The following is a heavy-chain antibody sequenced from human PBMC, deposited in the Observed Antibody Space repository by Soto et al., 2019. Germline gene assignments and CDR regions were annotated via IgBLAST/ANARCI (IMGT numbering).Heavy chain of an antibody. Sequence: GGSLRLSCAASGFTFSSYWMSWVRQAPGKGLEWVANIKQDGSEKYYVDSVKGRFTISRDNAKNSLYLQMNSLRAEDTAVYYCAREMYYDILTGSFPFDPWGQGTLVTVSS. CDR2: IKQDGSEK. J-gene: IGHJ5*02. CDR1: GFTFSSYW. V-gene: IGHV3-7*01. D-gene: IGHD3-9*01. CDR3: AREMYYDILTGSFPFDP.